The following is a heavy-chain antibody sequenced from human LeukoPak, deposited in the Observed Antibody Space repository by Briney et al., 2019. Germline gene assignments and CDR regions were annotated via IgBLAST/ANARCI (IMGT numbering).Heavy chain of an antibody. CDR3: ARLSKGRYFDYIFDN. CDR1: GYSISSGYY. V-gene: IGHV4-38-2*01. Sequence: PSETLSLTCAVTGYSISSGYYWGWIRQPPGKGLQWIGNIYYTGSTYYNPSLNSRVAMSVDTSQNQFSLKMASVTAADTADCARLSKGRYFDYIFDNWGQGTLVTVSS. CDR2: IYYTGST. J-gene: IGHJ4*02. D-gene: IGHD3-9*01.